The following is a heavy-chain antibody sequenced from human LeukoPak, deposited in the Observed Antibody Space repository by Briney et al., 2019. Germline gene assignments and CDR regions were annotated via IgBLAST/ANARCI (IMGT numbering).Heavy chain of an antibody. D-gene: IGHD5-18*01. CDR1: GASISSGGYY. V-gene: IGHV4-61*02. Sequence: KPSETLSLTCSVSGASISSGGYYWSWIRQPAGKGLEWIGRIYSSGSTNYNPSLKSRVTISVETSKNQFPLKLSSVTAADTAVYYCARFSKGYRYGYFDYWGQGTLVTVSS. J-gene: IGHJ4*02. CDR3: ARFSKGYRYGYFDY. CDR2: IYSSGST.